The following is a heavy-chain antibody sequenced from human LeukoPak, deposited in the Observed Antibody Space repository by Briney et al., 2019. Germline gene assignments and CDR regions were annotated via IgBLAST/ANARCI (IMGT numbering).Heavy chain of an antibody. J-gene: IGHJ5*02. V-gene: IGHV3-21*01. CDR2: ISSNNDYI. CDR3: VRIPNSAGFPNWFDP. Sequence: TGGSLRLSCAASGFAFGTSTMNWVRQAPGKGLEWVSSISSNNDYIYYADSVKGRFTISRDNAKNSLYLQMNSLRAEDTAVYYCVRIPNSAGFPNWFDPWGQGTLVTVSS. CDR1: GFAFGTST. D-gene: IGHD6-19*01.